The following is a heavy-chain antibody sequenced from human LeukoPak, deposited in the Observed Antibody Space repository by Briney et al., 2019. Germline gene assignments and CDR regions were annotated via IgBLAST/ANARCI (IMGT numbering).Heavy chain of an antibody. CDR2: VSTSGTTK. V-gene: IGHV3-48*03. J-gene: IGHJ5*02. Sequence: GGSLRLSCAASGFTFRTYEMNWVRQAPGKGLEWVSYVSTSGTTKYYADSVKGRFIISRDNAKNSVYLQMNSLRVEDTAVYYCAPMVRWLDTYNWFDPWGQGTLVTASS. CDR3: APMVRWLDTYNWFDP. D-gene: IGHD4/OR15-4a*01. CDR1: GFTFRTYE.